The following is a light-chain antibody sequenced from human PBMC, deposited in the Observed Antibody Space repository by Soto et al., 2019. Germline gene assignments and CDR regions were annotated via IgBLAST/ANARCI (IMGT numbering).Light chain of an antibody. V-gene: IGKV4-1*01. CDR3: QQYYSNPRT. Sequence: DIVMTQSPDSLAVSLGERATINCKSSQSVLYSSNNKNYLAWYQQKPGQPPKLLIYWASTRESGVPDRFSGSGSGTDFTLTISSLQAEDVALYYCQQYYSNPRTFGQGTKVEIK. CDR1: QSVLYSSNNKNY. J-gene: IGKJ1*01. CDR2: WAS.